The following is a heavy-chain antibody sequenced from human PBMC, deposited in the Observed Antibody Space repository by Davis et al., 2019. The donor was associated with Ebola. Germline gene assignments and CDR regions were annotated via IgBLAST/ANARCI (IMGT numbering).Heavy chain of an antibody. J-gene: IGHJ4*02. Sequence: SETLSLTCRVSGGSIRSSSYYWDWIRQPPGKGLEWIGNIYYNGLTYQNPSLKTRVTISIDTSENQFSLKLNSVTAADTALYYCARRPHDGDSFDSWGQGTLVTVSS. V-gene: IGHV4-39*01. CDR3: ARRPHDGDSFDS. D-gene: IGHD2-21*01. CDR2: IYYNGLT. CDR1: GGSIRSSSYY.